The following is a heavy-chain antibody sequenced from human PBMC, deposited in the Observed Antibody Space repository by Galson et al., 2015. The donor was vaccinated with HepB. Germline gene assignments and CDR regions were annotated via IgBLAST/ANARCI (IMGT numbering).Heavy chain of an antibody. V-gene: IGHV3-23*01. CDR3: AKGKYDSGSLVYFQY. CDR2: ITASGKKT. Sequence: SLRLSCAASGFAFSDYAMSWVRQTPGKGLEWVSTITASGKKTYTADSVKGRFTISRDNSKNTLYLQLSSLRAEDTAVYHCAKGKYDSGSLVYFQYWGQGTLVTVSS. CDR1: GFAFSDYA. D-gene: IGHD1-26*01. J-gene: IGHJ4*02.